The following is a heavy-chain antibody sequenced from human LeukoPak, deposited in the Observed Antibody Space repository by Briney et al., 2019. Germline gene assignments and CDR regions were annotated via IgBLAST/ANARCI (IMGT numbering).Heavy chain of an antibody. D-gene: IGHD3-22*01. CDR3: ARDGYYDSSGYYVRRTIDY. V-gene: IGHV1-18*01. CDR1: GYTFTSYG. CDR2: ISAYNGNT. Sequence: GASVKVSCKASGYTFTSYGISWVRQAPGQGLEWMGWISAYNGNTNYAQKLQGRVTMTTDTSTSTAYMELRSLRSDDTAVYYCARDGYYDSSGYYVRRTIDYWGQGTLVTVSS. J-gene: IGHJ4*02.